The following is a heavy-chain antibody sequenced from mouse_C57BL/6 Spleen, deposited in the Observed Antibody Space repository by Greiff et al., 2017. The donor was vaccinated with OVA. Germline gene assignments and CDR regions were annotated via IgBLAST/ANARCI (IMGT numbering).Heavy chain of an antibody. V-gene: IGHV1-15*01. CDR2: IDPETGGT. D-gene: IGHD2-2*01. CDR1: GYTFTDYE. Sequence: VKLVESGAELVRPGASVTLSCKASGYTFTDYEMHWVKQTPVHGLEWIGAIDPETGGTAYNQKFKGKAILTADKSSSTAYMELRSLTSEDSAVYYCTRGDGYDGGGDYWGQGTTLTVSS. CDR3: TRGDGYDGGGDY. J-gene: IGHJ2*01.